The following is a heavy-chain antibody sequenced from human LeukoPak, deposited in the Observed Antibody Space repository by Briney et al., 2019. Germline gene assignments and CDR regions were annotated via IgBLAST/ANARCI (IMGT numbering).Heavy chain of an antibody. CDR1: GYSFTSYW. J-gene: IGHJ4*02. V-gene: IGHV5-51*01. CDR3: ARRVLSSSGWYDY. D-gene: IGHD6-19*01. CDR2: IYPGDSDT. Sequence: GESLKTSCKGPGYSFTSYWIGWVRQMPGKGLEWMGIIYPGDSDTRYSPSFQGQVTISADKSISTAYLQWSSLKASDTAMYYCARRVLSSSGWYDYWGQGTLVTVSS.